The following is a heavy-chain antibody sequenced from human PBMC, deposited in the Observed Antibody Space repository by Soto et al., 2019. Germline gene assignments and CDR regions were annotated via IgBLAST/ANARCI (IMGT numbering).Heavy chain of an antibody. CDR1: GFTFSSYA. Sequence: GGSLRLSCAASGFTFSSYAMGWVRQAPGKGLEWVSAISGSGGSTYYADSVKGRFTISRDNSKNTLYLQMNSLRAEDTAVYYCASRLWRGVFDYWGQGTLVTVSS. CDR3: ASRLWRGVFDY. V-gene: IGHV3-23*01. J-gene: IGHJ4*02. D-gene: IGHD3-10*01. CDR2: ISGSGGST.